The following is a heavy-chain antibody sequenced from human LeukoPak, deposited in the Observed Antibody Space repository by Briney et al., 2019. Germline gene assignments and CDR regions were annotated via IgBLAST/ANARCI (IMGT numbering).Heavy chain of an antibody. V-gene: IGHV3-30*18. CDR1: GFTFSNYG. J-gene: IGHJ4*02. D-gene: IGHD2-15*01. Sequence: PGGSLGLSCAASGFTFSNYGMHWVRQAPGKGLEWVAVISYDGSNKYYADSVKGRFTISRDNSKNTLYLQMNSLRAEDTAVYYCAKDEYCSGGSCYSELDYWGQGTLVTVSS. CDR2: ISYDGSNK. CDR3: AKDEYCSGGSCYSELDY.